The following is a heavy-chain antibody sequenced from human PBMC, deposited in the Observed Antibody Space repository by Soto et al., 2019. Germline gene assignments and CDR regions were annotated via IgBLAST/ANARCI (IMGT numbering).Heavy chain of an antibody. CDR2: SRDKAQGYST. CDR3: ARRLYDFWSGHPKGLDY. J-gene: IGHJ4*02. D-gene: IGHD3-3*01. Sequence: PGGSLRLSCAGSGFTLSDHYIDWVRQAPGKGLEWVGRSRDKAQGYSTAYAVSVKGRFTISRDDSRNTAYLQMNSLKTEDTTVYYCARRLYDFWSGHPKGLDYWGQGTVVTVSS. V-gene: IGHV3-72*01. CDR1: GFTLSDHY.